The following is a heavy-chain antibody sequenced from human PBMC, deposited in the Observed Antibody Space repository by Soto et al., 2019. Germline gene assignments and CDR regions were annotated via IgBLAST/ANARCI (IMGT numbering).Heavy chain of an antibody. CDR2: IYYSGST. V-gene: IGHV4-59*01. CDR3: ARSQLELPAMYWYFDL. J-gene: IGHJ2*01. D-gene: IGHD1-7*01. CDR1: GGSISSYY. Sequence: QVQLQESGPGLVKPSETLSLTCTVSGGSISSYYWSWIRQPPGKGLEWIGYIYYSGSTNYNPSLKSRVTISVDTPKNQSSLKLSSVPAADTAVYYCARSQLELPAMYWYFDLWGRGTLVTVSS.